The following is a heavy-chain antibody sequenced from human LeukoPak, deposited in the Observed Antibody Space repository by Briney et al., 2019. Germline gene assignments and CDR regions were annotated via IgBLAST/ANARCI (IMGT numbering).Heavy chain of an antibody. CDR1: GGSIGSHY. D-gene: IGHD2/OR15-2a*01. J-gene: IGHJ3*02. CDR3: AGHELAVTFAFDI. Sequence: SETLSLTCTVSGGSIGSHYWSWIRQLPGKGLEWIGYIYFTGSTDYNPSFKSRVTMSVDTSENQFSLKLSSVIAADTAVYYCAGHELAVTFAFDIWGQGTVVTVSS. CDR2: IYFTGST. V-gene: IGHV4-59*11.